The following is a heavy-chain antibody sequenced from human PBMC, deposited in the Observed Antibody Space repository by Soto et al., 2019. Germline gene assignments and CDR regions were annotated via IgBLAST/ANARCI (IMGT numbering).Heavy chain of an antibody. J-gene: IGHJ4*02. CDR1: DYSISTGYY. CDR3: ARLWGCSGGHCLYYFDY. Sequence: SETLSLTCAVSDYSISTGYYWGWIRQPPGKGLEWIGSIYRSGSTFYNPSLKSRVTISVDTSKNQFSLKLTSVTAADTAVYFCARLWGCSGGHCLYYFDYWGQGTLVTVSS. CDR2: IYRSGST. D-gene: IGHD2-15*01. V-gene: IGHV4-38-2*01.